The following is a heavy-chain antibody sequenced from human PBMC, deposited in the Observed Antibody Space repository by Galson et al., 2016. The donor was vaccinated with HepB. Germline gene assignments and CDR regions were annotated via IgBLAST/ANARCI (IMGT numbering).Heavy chain of an antibody. J-gene: IGHJ4*02. Sequence: SETLSLTCTVYEGSFSDYRWTWIRQPPGKGLEWIGDINHSGSSNYSPSFKSRVTIFVDTSKNQFSLNLTSVTAADTAVYYCARGHSRVCSGGDCPRLHYFDYWGQGSLVTVSS. D-gene: IGHD2-21*02. CDR1: EGSFSDYR. CDR3: ARGHSRVCSGGDCPRLHYFDY. CDR2: INHSGSS. V-gene: IGHV4-34*01.